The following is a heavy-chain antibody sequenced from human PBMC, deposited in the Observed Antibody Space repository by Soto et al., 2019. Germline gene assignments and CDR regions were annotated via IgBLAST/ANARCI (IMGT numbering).Heavy chain of an antibody. CDR3: ARGPPRADIVATTHYYYYGMDV. D-gene: IGHD5-12*01. J-gene: IGHJ6*02. Sequence: RHNQGKGTEKIGYIYYRGSTNYNPSLKSRVTRSVDTSKNQFSLKLSSVTAADTAVYYCARGPPRADIVATTHYYYYGMDVWGQGTTVTVSS. V-gene: IGHV4-59*12. CDR2: IYYRGST.